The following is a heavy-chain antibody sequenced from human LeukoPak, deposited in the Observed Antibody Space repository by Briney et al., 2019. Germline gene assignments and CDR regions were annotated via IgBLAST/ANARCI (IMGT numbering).Heavy chain of an antibody. J-gene: IGHJ4*02. CDR2: ISSSSYI. CDR3: ARDRQVAAAGTVDY. Sequence: GGSLRLSCAASGFTFSSYSMNWVRQAPGKGLEWVSSISSSSYIYYADSVKGRFTISRDNAKNSLYLQMNSLRAEDTAVYYCARDRQVAAAGTVDYWGQGTLVTVSS. CDR1: GFTFSSYS. V-gene: IGHV3-21*01. D-gene: IGHD6-13*01.